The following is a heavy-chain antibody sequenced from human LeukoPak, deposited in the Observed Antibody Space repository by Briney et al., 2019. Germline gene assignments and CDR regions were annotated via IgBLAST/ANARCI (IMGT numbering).Heavy chain of an antibody. D-gene: IGHD2-15*01. V-gene: IGHV3-20*04. CDR3: ARGAGPCSGGSCLYFDY. CDR1: GFTFDDYG. Sequence: GGSLRLSCAASGFTFDDYGMSWVRHAPGKGLEWVSGINWNGGSTGYADSVKGRFTISRDNSKNTLYLQMNSLRAEDTAVYYCARGAGPCSGGSCLYFDYWGQGTLVTVSS. J-gene: IGHJ4*02. CDR2: INWNGGST.